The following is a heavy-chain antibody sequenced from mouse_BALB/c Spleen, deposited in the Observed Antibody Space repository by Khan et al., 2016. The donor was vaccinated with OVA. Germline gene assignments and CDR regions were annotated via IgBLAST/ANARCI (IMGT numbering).Heavy chain of an antibody. D-gene: IGHD1-1*01. J-gene: IGHJ1*01. CDR2: IHYSGTT. CDR3: ARSGTTVVAYWYFDV. CDR1: GYSITSGYS. Sequence: EVQLQESGPDLVKPSQSLSLTCTVTGYSITSGYSWHWIRQFPGNKLEWMGYIHYSGTTNYNPSLKSRISITRDTSKNQFFLQLNSVTTEDTATYYCARSGTTVVAYWYFDVWGAGTTVTVSS. V-gene: IGHV3-1*02.